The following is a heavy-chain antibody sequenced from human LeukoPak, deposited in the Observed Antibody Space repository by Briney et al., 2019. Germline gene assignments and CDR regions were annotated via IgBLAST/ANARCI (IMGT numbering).Heavy chain of an antibody. Sequence: GGSLRLSCAASGFTFSSYAMHWVRQAPGKGLEYVSATSSNGGSTYYANSVKGRFTISRDNSKNTLYLQMGSLRAEDMAVYYCARVGYTSYYYYSMDVWGQGTTVTVSS. CDR2: TSSNGGST. CDR3: ARVGYTSYYYYSMDV. D-gene: IGHD6-13*01. V-gene: IGHV3-64*01. J-gene: IGHJ6*02. CDR1: GFTFSSYA.